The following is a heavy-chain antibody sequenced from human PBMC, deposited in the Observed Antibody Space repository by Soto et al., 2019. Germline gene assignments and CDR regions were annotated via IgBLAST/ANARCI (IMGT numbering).Heavy chain of an antibody. CDR1: GYSFTSYW. D-gene: IGHD2-2*01. J-gene: IGHJ3*02. CDR3: ARRGDIVVVPAARSAFDI. CDR2: IYPGDSDT. V-gene: IGHV5-51*01. Sequence: PGESLKISCKGSGYSFTSYWIGWVRQMPGKGLEWMGIIYPGDSDTRYSPSFQGQVTIPADKSISTAYLQWSSLKASDTAMYYCARRGDIVVVPAARSAFDIWGQGTMVTVSS.